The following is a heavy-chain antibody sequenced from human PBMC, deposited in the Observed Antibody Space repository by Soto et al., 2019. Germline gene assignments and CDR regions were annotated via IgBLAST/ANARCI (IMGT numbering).Heavy chain of an antibody. V-gene: IGHV3-11*05. CDR1: GFTFSDYY. CDR3: ARDIAVAAGFDY. Sequence: QVQLVESGGGLVKPGGSLRLSCAASGFTFSDYYMSWIRQAPGKGLEWVSYISSSSSYTNYADSVKGRFTISRDNAKNSRYLQMNSLRAEDTAVYYCARDIAVAAGFDYWGQGTLVTVSS. J-gene: IGHJ4*02. CDR2: ISSSSSYT. D-gene: IGHD6-19*01.